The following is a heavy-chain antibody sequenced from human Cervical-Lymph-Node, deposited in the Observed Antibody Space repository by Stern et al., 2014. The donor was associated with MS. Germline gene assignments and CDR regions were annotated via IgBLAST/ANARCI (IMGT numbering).Heavy chain of an antibody. CDR3: ASTSGWFDS. CDR1: GFNIVTYS. V-gene: IGHV3-21*01. Sequence: EVQLLESGGGLVKPGGSLTLSCAASGFNIVTYSMNWVRQAPGKGLEWVSFISSSSSNIKYADAVKGRFTISRDNAKNSLFLQMSSLRVEDTAVYYCASTSGWFDSWGQGIQVTVSS. CDR2: ISSSSSNI. J-gene: IGHJ5*01.